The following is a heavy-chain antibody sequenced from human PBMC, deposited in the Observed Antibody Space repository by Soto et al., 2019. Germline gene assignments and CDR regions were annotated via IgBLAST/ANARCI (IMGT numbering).Heavy chain of an antibody. D-gene: IGHD3-10*01. CDR2: IYYDGSYK. Sequence: QVQLVESGGGVVQPGTSLRLSCTASGFTFRNYGMHWVRQAPGKGLEWVAVIYYDGSYKFYADSVKGRFTVSRDNSKNTPYLQMNSLRSEDTAIFYCAKAEDWGLGSHIDYWGQGTLVTVSS. V-gene: IGHV3-33*06. CDR1: GFTFRNYG. CDR3: AKAEDWGLGSHIDY. J-gene: IGHJ4*02.